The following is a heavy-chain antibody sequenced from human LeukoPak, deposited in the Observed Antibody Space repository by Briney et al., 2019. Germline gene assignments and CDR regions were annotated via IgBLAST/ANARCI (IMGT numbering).Heavy chain of an antibody. V-gene: IGHV4-39*01. J-gene: IGHJ3*02. Sequence: SETLSLTCTVSGVSISSSNSYWGWIRQPPGKGLEWIGSIYYSGSTYYNPSLKSRVTISVDTSKNQFSLKLSSVTAADTAVYYCASTFNYYDSSGYPGNAFDIWGQGTMVTVSS. CDR2: IYYSGST. CDR1: GVSISSSNSY. CDR3: ASTFNYYDSSGYPGNAFDI. D-gene: IGHD3-22*01.